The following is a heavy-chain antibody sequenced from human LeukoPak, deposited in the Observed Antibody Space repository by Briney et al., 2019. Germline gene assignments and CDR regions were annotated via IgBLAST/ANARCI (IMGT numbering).Heavy chain of an antibody. V-gene: IGHV3-74*01. CDR1: GNYW. CDR3: VSFYETY. Sequence: GGSLRLSCAATGNYWMHWVRQAPGKGLVWVSHINSDGSWTSYADSVKGRFTIPKDNAKNTVYLQMNNLRAEDTAVYYCVSFYETYWGRGTLVTVSS. CDR2: INSDGSWT. J-gene: IGHJ4*02. D-gene: IGHD2-2*01.